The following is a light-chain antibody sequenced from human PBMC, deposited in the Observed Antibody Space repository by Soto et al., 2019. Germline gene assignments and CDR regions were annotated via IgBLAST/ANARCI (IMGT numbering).Light chain of an antibody. V-gene: IGKV3-20*01. CDR3: QQYGSAPTWT. CDR2: GAS. CDR1: QSVHSNY. J-gene: IGKJ1*01. Sequence: EIVLTQSPGTLSLSPGERATLSCRASQSVHSNYLAWYQQKPAQAPRLLIYGASTRATGIPDRFDGSGSGTDFTLTISRLEPEDFAVYYCQQYGSAPTWTFGQGTKVGIK.